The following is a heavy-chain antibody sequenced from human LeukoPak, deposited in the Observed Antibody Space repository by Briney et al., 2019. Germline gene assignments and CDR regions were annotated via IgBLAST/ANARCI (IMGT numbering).Heavy chain of an antibody. D-gene: IGHD2-15*01. CDR2: TNWDGGSS. CDR1: GFTFDDHA. Sequence: GGSLRLSCAASGFTFDDHAMHWVRQVPGKGLEWLALTNWDGGSSYYADSVKGRFTISRDNSKNSLYLQMNSLRTEDTALYYCAKDAGWLADYYYMDVWGKGTTVTVSS. V-gene: IGHV3-43D*03. CDR3: AKDAGWLADYYYMDV. J-gene: IGHJ6*03.